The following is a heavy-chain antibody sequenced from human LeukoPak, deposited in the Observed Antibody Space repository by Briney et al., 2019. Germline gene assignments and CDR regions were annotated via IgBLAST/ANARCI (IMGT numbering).Heavy chain of an antibody. D-gene: IGHD5-24*01. V-gene: IGHV3-48*03. J-gene: IGHJ4*02. CDR3: ARAPRDDFDY. Sequence: GGSLRLSCAASGFTFSSYEMNWVRQAPGKGLEWVSYISSSGSTIYYADSVKGRFTISRDNAKNTLYLQMNSLRAEDTAVYYCARAPRDDFDYWGQGTLVTVSS. CDR2: ISSSGSTI. CDR1: GFTFSSYE.